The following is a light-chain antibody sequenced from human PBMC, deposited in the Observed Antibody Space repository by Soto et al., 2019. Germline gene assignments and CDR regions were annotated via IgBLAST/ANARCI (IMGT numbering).Light chain of an antibody. Sequence: HSVLTQPASVSGSPGQSITISCTGTSSDAGSYNLVSWYQQHPGKAPKLMIYEVSKRPSGVSNRFSGSKSGNTASLTISGLQAEDEADYYCCSYAGSSTPLIFGTGTKVTVL. V-gene: IGLV2-23*02. CDR1: SSDAGSYNL. CDR3: CSYAGSSTPLI. CDR2: EVS. J-gene: IGLJ1*01.